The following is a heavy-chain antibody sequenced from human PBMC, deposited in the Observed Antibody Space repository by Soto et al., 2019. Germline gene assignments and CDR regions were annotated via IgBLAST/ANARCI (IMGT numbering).Heavy chain of an antibody. J-gene: IGHJ6*03. CDR2: IYYSGST. CDR3: ARDQVRTVRGVSYYYMDV. CDR1: GGSISSGGYY. V-gene: IGHV4-31*03. Sequence: SETLSLTCTVSGGSISSGGYYWSWIRQHPGKGLEWIGYIYYSGSTYCNPSLKSRVTISVDTSKNQFSLKLSSVTAADTAVYYCARDQVRTVRGVSYYYMDVWGKGTTVTVSS. D-gene: IGHD3-10*01.